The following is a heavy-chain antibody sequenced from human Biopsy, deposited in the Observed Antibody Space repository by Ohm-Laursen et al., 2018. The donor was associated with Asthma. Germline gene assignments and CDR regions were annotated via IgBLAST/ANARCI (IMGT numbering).Heavy chain of an antibody. Sequence: SVKVSCKASGYTFTGYYMHWVRQAPGQGLEWMGWINPNSGGTNYAQKFQGWVTMTRDTSISTAYMELGRLRSDDTAVYYCARDAAAAGESYYYYYGMDVWGQGATVTVSS. D-gene: IGHD6-13*01. J-gene: IGHJ6*02. V-gene: IGHV1-2*04. CDR1: GYTFTGYY. CDR3: ARDAAAAGESYYYYYGMDV. CDR2: INPNSGGT.